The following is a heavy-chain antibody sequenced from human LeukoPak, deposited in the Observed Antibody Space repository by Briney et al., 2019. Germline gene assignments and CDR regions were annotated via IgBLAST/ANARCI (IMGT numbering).Heavy chain of an antibody. J-gene: IGHJ4*02. Sequence: SETLSLTCAVYGGSFSGYYWSWIRQPPGKGLEWIGEINHSGSTNYNPSLKSRVTISVDTSKNQFSLKLSSVTAADMAVYYCARAYYYDSSDRFDYWGQGTLVTVSS. CDR3: ARAYYYDSSDRFDY. CDR2: INHSGST. D-gene: IGHD3-22*01. V-gene: IGHV4-34*01. CDR1: GGSFSGYY.